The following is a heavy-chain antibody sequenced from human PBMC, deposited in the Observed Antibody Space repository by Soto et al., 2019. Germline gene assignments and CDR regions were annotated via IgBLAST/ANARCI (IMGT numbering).Heavy chain of an antibody. CDR3: ARAIREYYYGSGTYYIPVYFDY. CDR2: ISYSGST. D-gene: IGHD3-10*01. V-gene: IGHV4-61*01. CDR1: GGSVSSGSYY. J-gene: IGHJ4*02. Sequence: SETLSLTCTVSGGSVSSGSYYWSWIRQPPGKGLEWIGYISYSGSTNYNPSLKSRVTISVDTSKNQFSLKLSSVTAADTAVYYCARAIREYYYGSGTYYIPVYFDYWGQGTLVTVSS.